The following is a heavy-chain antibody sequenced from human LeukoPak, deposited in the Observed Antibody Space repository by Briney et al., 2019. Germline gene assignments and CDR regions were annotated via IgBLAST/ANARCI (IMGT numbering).Heavy chain of an antibody. CDR1: GFTVSRHY. Sequence: LPGGSLRLSCAASGFTVSRHYMSWVRQAPGKGLEWVSVIYTGGSTYYADSVKGRFTISRDNAKNTLYLQMNSLRAEDTAVYYCAREDRVVITYDYWGQGTLVTVSS. D-gene: IGHD3-22*01. V-gene: IGHV3-66*01. CDR3: AREDRVVITYDY. J-gene: IGHJ4*02. CDR2: IYTGGST.